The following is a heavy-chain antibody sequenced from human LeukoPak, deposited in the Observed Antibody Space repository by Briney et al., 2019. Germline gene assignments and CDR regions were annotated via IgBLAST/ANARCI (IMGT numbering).Heavy chain of an antibody. D-gene: IGHD3-22*01. Sequence: SETLSLTCTVSGGSISSSSYYWGWIRQPPGKGLEWIGSIYYSGSTYYNPSLKSRVTISVDTSKNQFSLKLSSVTAADTAVYYCARDITHYYDSSGSDYWGQGTLVTVSS. CDR2: IYYSGST. CDR1: GGSISSSSYY. J-gene: IGHJ4*02. CDR3: ARDITHYYDSSGSDY. V-gene: IGHV4-39*02.